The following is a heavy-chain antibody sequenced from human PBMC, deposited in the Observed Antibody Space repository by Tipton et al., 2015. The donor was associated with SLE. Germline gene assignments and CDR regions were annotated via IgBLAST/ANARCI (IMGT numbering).Heavy chain of an antibody. CDR1: GGSISSYY. Sequence: TLSLTCTVSGGSISSYYWSWIRQPPGKGLEWIGYTYYSGSTNYNPSLKSRVTISVDTSKNQFSLKLSSVTAADTAMYYCARDGGAFDIWGQGTMVTVSS. J-gene: IGHJ3*02. CDR3: ARDGGAFDI. CDR2: TYYSGST. V-gene: IGHV4-59*12.